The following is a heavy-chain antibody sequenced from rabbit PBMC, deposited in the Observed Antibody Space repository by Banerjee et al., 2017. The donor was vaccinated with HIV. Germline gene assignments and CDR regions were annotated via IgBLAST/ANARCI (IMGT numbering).Heavy chain of an antibody. Sequence: QSLEESGGDLVKPGASLTLSCKASGFTLSSSYWICWVRQAPGKGLEWIGCIYLGSSGSTYYASWAKGRFTISKTSSTTVDLKMTSLTAADTATYFCARGGIPGYVGYGYAFDPWGQGTLVTVS. D-gene: IGHD7-1*01. CDR1: GFTLSSSYW. CDR2: IYLGSSGST. V-gene: IGHV1S40*01. CDR3: ARGGIPGYVGYGYAFDP. J-gene: IGHJ2*01.